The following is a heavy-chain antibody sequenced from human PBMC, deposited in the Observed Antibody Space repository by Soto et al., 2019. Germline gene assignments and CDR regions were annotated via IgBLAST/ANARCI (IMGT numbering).Heavy chain of an antibody. Sequence: SQTLSLTCAISGDSVSGNSAAWNWIRQSPSRGVELLGRTYYRFKWYNDYAVSVKSRITSNPGTSKNQCSLALNYVTSDYTAVYYCARDVGTTVYYYYRMDVRGQGTTVPASS. J-gene: IGHJ6*02. D-gene: IGHD1-26*01. CDR1: GDSVSGNSAA. V-gene: IGHV6-1*01. CDR2: TYYRFKWYN. CDR3: ARDVGTTVYYYYRMDV.